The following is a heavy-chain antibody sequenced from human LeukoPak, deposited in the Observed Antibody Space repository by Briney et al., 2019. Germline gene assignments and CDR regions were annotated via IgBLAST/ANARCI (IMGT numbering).Heavy chain of an antibody. Sequence: GGSLRLSCAASGFTFSSYAMSWVRQAAGKGLEWVSVISGSGGTTYYTDSVKGRFTISRDNSKNTLYLQMNSLRAEDTAVYYRAKDDRMSTGYGASDYWGQGTLVTVSS. J-gene: IGHJ4*02. CDR2: ISGSGGTT. D-gene: IGHD4/OR15-4a*01. CDR1: GFTFSSYA. CDR3: AKDDRMSTGYGASDY. V-gene: IGHV3-23*01.